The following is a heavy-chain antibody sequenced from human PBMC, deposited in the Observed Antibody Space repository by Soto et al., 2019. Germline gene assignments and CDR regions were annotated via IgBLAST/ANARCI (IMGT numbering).Heavy chain of an antibody. D-gene: IGHD5-12*01. CDR3: ARGGVATIPRFGKYYYYYYGMDV. V-gene: IGHV4-31*03. CDR2: IYYSGST. Sequence: PSETLSLTCTVSGGSISSGGYYWSWIRQHPGKGLEWIGYIYYSGSTYYNPSLKSRVTISVDTSKNQFSLKLSSVTAADTAVYYCARGGVATIPRFGKYYYYYYGMDVWGQGTTVTVSS. CDR1: GGSISSGGYY. J-gene: IGHJ6*02.